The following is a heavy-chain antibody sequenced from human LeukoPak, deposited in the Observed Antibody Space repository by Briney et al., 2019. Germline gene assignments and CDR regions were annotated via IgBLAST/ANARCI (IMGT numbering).Heavy chain of an antibody. J-gene: IGHJ4*02. D-gene: IGHD2-21*02. CDR2: INPSGGST. Sequence: ASVKVSCKASGYTFISYFIHWVRQAPGQGLEWRGIINPSGGSTRYAQKFQGRVTMTRDTSTSTVYMEMSSLRSEDTAVYYCARSGGDAIRPFDYWGQGTLVTVSS. CDR1: GYTFISYF. V-gene: IGHV1-46*01. CDR3: ARSGGDAIRPFDY.